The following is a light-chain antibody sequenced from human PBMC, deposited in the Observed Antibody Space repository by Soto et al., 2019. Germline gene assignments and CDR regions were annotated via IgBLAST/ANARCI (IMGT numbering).Light chain of an antibody. V-gene: IGLV1-47*01. CDR1: ASTIGRNY. Sequence: QSVLTQSPSASGTPGQRVTISCSGSASTIGRNYVYWYQQLPGTAPKLLIYRNSQRPSGVPDRFSGSKSGTSASLAISGLRSEDEADYYFEAWADNLSGLYVFGAGTKLTVL. CDR3: EAWADNLSGLYV. J-gene: IGLJ1*01. CDR2: RNS.